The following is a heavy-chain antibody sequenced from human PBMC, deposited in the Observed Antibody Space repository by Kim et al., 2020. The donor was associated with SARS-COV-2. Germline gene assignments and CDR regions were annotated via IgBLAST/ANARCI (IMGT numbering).Heavy chain of an antibody. D-gene: IGHD2-15*01. CDR1: GYTFTSYY. Sequence: ASVKVSCKASGYTFTSYYMHWVRQAPGQGLEWMGIINPSGGSTSYAQKFQGRVTMTRDTSTSTVYMELSSLRSEDTAVYYCARDKCSGGSCDTPDAFDIWGQGTMVTVSS. CDR2: INPSGGST. J-gene: IGHJ3*02. V-gene: IGHV1-46*01. CDR3: ARDKCSGGSCDTPDAFDI.